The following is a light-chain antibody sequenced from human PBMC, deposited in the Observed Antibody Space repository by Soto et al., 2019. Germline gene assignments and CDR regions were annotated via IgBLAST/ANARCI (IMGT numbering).Light chain of an antibody. CDR3: QQYGYPQLT. Sequence: EIVLTQSPGTLSLSPGETVTLSCRASQSISSNYVAWFQHKPGQAPRLLIYGASSRAPGIPERCSGSGDGTDFSLTINRLEPEDSAVFYCQQYGYPQLTFGGGTSVEIK. CDR2: GAS. V-gene: IGKV3-20*01. CDR1: QSISSNY. J-gene: IGKJ4*01.